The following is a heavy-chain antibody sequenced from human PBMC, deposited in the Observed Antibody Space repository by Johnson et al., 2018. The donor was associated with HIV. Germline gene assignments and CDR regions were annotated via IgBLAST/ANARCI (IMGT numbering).Heavy chain of an antibody. CDR2: ISTITNTV. Sequence: VQLVESGGGVVRPGGSLRLSCAASGFTFDDYGMSWVRQAPGKGLEWVSYISTITNTVFYAGSVKGRFTISRDNAKNSLYLQMHSLRAEDTAVYYCARVGVVGVPNAFDVSGQGTLVTVSS. V-gene: IGHV3-48*04. CDR3: ARVGVVGVPNAFDV. CDR1: GFTFDDYG. D-gene: IGHD2-15*01. J-gene: IGHJ3*01.